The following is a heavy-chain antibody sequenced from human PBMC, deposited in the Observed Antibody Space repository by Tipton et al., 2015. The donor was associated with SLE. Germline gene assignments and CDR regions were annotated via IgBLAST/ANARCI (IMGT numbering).Heavy chain of an antibody. CDR2: ISSSSSTI. D-gene: IGHD6-6*01. CDR3: ARRGRGDSLCTRPSCSVHFDS. V-gene: IGHV3-48*02. CDR1: EFTFSDYS. Sequence: SLRLSCAASEFTFSDYSMNWVRQAPGKGLEWIAYISSSSSTIHYADSVKGRFAISRDNAKNSLYLQMNSLTDEDTAVYYCARRGRGDSLCTRPSCSVHFDSWGQGTQVTVSS. J-gene: IGHJ5*01.